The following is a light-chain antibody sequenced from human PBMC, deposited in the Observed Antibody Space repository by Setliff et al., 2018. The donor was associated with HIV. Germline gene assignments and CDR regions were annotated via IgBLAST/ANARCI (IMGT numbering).Light chain of an antibody. J-gene: IGLJ2*01. CDR3: QSYDNALTGLVV. CDR2: SNN. CDR1: SSNIGAGYD. Sequence: QSVLTQPPSVSGAPGQRVTISCTGSSSNIGAGYDVHWYQQLPGTAPKLLIYSNNNWPSGVPDRFSGSKSGTAASLAITGLQAEDEAIYYCQSYDNALTGLVVFGGGTKVTVL. V-gene: IGLV1-40*01.